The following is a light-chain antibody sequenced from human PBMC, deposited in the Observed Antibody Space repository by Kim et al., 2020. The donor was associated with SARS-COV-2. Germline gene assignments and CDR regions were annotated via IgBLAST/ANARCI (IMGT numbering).Light chain of an antibody. Sequence: GKTVTLSCTLSSGSIASNYVQWYQQRPGSSPTTVIYEDNQRPSGVPDRFSGSIDRSSNSASLTISGLKTEDEADYYCQSYDSTNWVFGGGTQLTVL. J-gene: IGLJ3*02. V-gene: IGLV6-57*01. CDR1: SGSIASNY. CDR2: EDN. CDR3: QSYDSTNWV.